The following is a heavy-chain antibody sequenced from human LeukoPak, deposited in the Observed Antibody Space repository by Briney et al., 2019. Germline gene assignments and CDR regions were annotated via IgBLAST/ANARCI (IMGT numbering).Heavy chain of an antibody. D-gene: IGHD6-13*01. V-gene: IGHV1-69*04. CDR2: IIPILGIA. J-gene: IGHJ3*02. CDR3: ARDDGYSSSWFQGSDAFDI. Sequence: SVKVSRKASGGTFSSYAISWVRQAPGQGLEWMGRIIPILGIANYAQKFQGRVTITADKSTSTAYMELSSLRSEDTAVYYCARDDGYSSSWFQGSDAFDIWGQGTMVTVSS. CDR1: GGTFSSYA.